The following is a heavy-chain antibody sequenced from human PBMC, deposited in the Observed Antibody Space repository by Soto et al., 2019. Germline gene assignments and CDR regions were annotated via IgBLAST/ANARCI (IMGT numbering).Heavy chain of an antibody. CDR1: GYTFTNFG. CDR3: ARARMFSGAHHDY. D-gene: IGHD1-26*01. J-gene: IGHJ4*02. Sequence: QVHLVQSGAVVENPGASVKVSCKASGYTFTNFGINWVRQAPGQGLEWMGWITPYNGNANYPQKQQDRLTINTDTPTNTAYLELRSLRSDDTAVYFCARARMFSGAHHDYWGQGTRVTVSS. CDR2: ITPYNGNA. V-gene: IGHV1-18*04.